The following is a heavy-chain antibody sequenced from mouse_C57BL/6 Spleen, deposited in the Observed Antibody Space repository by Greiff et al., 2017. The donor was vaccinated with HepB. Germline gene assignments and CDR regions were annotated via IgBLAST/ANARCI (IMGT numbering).Heavy chain of an antibody. J-gene: IGHJ4*01. CDR2: FYPGSGSI. Sequence: QVQLKESGAELVKPGASVKLSCKASGYTFTEYTIHWVKQRSGQGLEWIGWFYPGSGSIKYNEKFKDKATLTADKSSSTVYMELSRLTSEDSAVYFCARHEVLYYGYETYAMDYWGQGTSVTVSS. D-gene: IGHD2-2*01. CDR3: ARHEVLYYGYETYAMDY. CDR1: GYTFTEYT. V-gene: IGHV1-62-2*01.